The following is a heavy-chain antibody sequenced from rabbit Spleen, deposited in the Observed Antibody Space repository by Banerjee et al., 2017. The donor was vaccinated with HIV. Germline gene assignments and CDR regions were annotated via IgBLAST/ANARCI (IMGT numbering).Heavy chain of an antibody. CDR3: ARDNWVSRIYPMTRLDL. CDR1: GFSFSSSSH. CDR2: IYAGSSGST. J-gene: IGHJ3*01. D-gene: IGHD1-1*01. V-gene: IGHV1S45*01. Sequence: QEQLVESGGGLVQPEGSLTLTCTASGFSFSSSSHMCWVRQAPGKGLEWIACIYAGSSGSTYYASWAKGRFTISKTSSTTVTLQMTSLTAADTATYFCARDNWVSRIYPMTRLDLWGPGTRVTVFS.